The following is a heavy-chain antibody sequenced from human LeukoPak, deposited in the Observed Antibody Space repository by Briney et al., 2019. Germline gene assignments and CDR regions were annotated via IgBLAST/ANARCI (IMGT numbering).Heavy chain of an antibody. CDR2: IKSKSDGGTT. Sequence: GGSLRLSCAASGFTFSNAWMNWVRQAPGKGLEWVGRIKSKSDGGTTDYAAPVKGRFTISRDDSKNTLYVQMNSLKTEDTAVYFCTTDHSTYYDCSGTGSYHWGQGTLVTVSS. D-gene: IGHD3-22*01. CDR3: TTDHSTYYDCSGTGSYH. J-gene: IGHJ5*02. CDR1: GFTFSNAW. V-gene: IGHV3-15*01.